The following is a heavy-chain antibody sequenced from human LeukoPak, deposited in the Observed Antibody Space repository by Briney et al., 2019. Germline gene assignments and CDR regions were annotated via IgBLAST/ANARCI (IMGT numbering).Heavy chain of an antibody. D-gene: IGHD1-1*01. CDR1: GFTFSSYG. CDR3: ARVVTVAWSERRPGYFYMDV. CDR2: ISSTGSYI. Sequence: GRSLRLSCAASGFTFSSYGMNWVRQAPGKGLEWVASISSTGSYIYYADSGKGRFTISRDNAKKSLYLQMNSLRAEDTAVYYCARVVTVAWSERRPGYFYMDVWGKGTTVTVSS. J-gene: IGHJ6*03. V-gene: IGHV3-21*01.